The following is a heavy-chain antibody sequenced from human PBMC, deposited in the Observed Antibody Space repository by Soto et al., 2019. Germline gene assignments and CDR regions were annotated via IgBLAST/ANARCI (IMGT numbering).Heavy chain of an antibody. CDR2: IYHSGST. V-gene: IGHV4-4*02. Sequence: QVQLQESGPGLVKPSGTLSLTCAVSGGSISGSNWWSWVRQPPGKGLEGIGEIYHSGSTNYNPSLKRRVTISVDKSKNQLSLKLHSVTAADTAKYYCARGGSYCIDYWGQGTLVTVSS. CDR1: GGSISGSNW. CDR3: ARGGSYCIDY. D-gene: IGHD1-26*01. J-gene: IGHJ4*02.